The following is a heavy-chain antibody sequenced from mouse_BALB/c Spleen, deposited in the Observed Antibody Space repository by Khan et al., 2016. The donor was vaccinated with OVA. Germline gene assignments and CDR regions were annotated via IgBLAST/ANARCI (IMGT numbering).Heavy chain of an antibody. V-gene: IGHV5-6-4*01. Sequence: EVELVESGGGLVKPGGSLKLSCAASAFTFSSYTMSWVRQTPEKRLDWVATISSGGTYTYYPDSVKGRFTISRDNAKNTLYLQMSSLKSEDTAKYYCTREGNYAHWYFDVWGAGTTVTVSS. CDR3: TREGNYAHWYFDV. D-gene: IGHD2-1*01. J-gene: IGHJ1*01. CDR1: AFTFSSYT. CDR2: ISSGGTYT.